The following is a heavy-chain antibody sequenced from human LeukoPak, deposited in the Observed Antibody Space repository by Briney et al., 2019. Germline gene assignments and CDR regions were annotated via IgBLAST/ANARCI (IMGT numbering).Heavy chain of an antibody. Sequence: GGSLRLSCAASGFTLSSYAMHWVSQAPGKGLEWVAVISYDGSNKYYADSVKGRFTISRDNSKNTLYLQMNSLRAEDTAVCYCATPPIHGPLAAIRNYFDYWGQGTLVTVSS. CDR3: ATPPIHGPLAAIRNYFDY. CDR2: ISYDGSNK. V-gene: IGHV3-30*04. J-gene: IGHJ4*02. D-gene: IGHD2-15*01. CDR1: GFTLSSYA.